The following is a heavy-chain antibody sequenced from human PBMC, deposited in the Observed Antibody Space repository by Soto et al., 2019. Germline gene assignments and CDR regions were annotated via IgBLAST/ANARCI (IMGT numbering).Heavy chain of an antibody. D-gene: IGHD5-18*01. V-gene: IGHV5-51*01. CDR3: TKLQTPMAPNDAFDM. CDR1: GYSFTSYW. J-gene: IGHJ3*02. CDR2: IYPGDSDA. Sequence: GESLKISCKGSGYSFTSYWIGWVRQMPGKGLQWMGIIYPGDSDARYSPSFQGQVTISVDKSIRTAYLQWSSLKASDTAMYFCTKLQTPMAPNDAFDMWGQGTMVTVSS.